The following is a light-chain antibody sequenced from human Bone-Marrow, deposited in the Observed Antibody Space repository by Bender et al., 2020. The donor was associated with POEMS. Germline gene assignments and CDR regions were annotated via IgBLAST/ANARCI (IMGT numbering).Light chain of an antibody. CDR1: SSDIGGYNY. CDR3: SSYGSGDTWL. CDR2: EVN. Sequence: QSALTQPASVSGSPGQSITISCAGTSSDIGGYNYVSWYQQHPGQAPKLIIYEVNNRPSGVSNRFSGSKSGNTASLTISGLQAEDEANYYCSSYGSGDTWLFGGGTRLTVL. J-gene: IGLJ2*01. V-gene: IGLV2-14*01.